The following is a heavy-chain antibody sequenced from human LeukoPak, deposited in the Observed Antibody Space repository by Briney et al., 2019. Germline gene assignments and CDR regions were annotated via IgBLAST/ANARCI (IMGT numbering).Heavy chain of an antibody. CDR1: GGTFSSYA. J-gene: IGHJ3*02. CDR3: ARGIDSGSPPLGTFEI. Sequence: EASVKVSCKASGGTFSSYAISWVRQAPGQGLEWMGWISAYNGNTNYAQKLQGRVTMTRDTSTSTAYMELRSLRSDDTAVYYCARGIDSGSPPLGTFEIWGQGTMVTVSS. CDR2: ISAYNGNT. V-gene: IGHV1-18*01. D-gene: IGHD1-26*01.